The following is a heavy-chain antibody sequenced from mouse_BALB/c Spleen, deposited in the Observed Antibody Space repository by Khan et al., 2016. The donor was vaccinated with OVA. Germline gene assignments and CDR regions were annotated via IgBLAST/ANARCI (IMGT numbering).Heavy chain of an antibody. CDR2: INPSTDYT. Sequence: QVQLQQSGTELAKPGASVKMSCKASGYTFISYWMHWVKQRPGQGLEWIGYINPSTDYTEYNQKFKDKATLTTDKSSNTAYMQLSSLTSEDSAVHYCARRGLYGIFVYWGQGTRLTVSA. J-gene: IGHJ3*01. D-gene: IGHD2-1*01. V-gene: IGHV1-7*01. CDR3: ARRGLYGIFVY. CDR1: GYTFISYW.